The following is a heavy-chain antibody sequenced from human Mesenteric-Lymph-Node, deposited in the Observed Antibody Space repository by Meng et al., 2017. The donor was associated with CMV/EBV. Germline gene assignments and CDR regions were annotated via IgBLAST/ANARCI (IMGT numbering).Heavy chain of an antibody. Sequence: SETLSLTCTVSSGSISSYYWSWIRQPPGKGLEWIGYIYYTGSTNYNPSLKSRVTISVDTSKNQFSLKLSSVTAADTAVYYCAPQELSRPFDIWGQGTMVTVSS. CDR3: APQELSRPFDI. CDR2: IYYTGST. CDR1: SGSISSYY. J-gene: IGHJ3*02. D-gene: IGHD3-16*02. V-gene: IGHV4-59*08.